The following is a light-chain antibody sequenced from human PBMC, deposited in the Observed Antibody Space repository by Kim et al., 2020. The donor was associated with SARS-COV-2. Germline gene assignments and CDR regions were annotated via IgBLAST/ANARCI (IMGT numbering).Light chain of an antibody. J-gene: IGLJ3*02. CDR3: QSYDSSNQV. V-gene: IGLV6-57*03. Sequence: GTPVTISCTRSNGSIASNYVQWYQQRPGSAPTTVIYEDNQRPSGVPDRFSGSIDSSSNSASLTISGLKTEDEADYYCQSYDSSNQVFGGGTQLTVL. CDR1: NGSIASNY. CDR2: EDN.